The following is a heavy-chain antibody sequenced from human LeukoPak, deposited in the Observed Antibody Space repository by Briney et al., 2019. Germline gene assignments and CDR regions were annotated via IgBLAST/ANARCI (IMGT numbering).Heavy chain of an antibody. V-gene: IGHV3-21*01. CDR3: ARDPRAYDSSGYSEY. CDR1: GFTFSSYS. CDR2: ISSSSSYI. J-gene: IGHJ4*02. Sequence: GGSLRLYCAASGFTFSSYSMNWVRLAPGKGLEWVSSISSSSSYIYYADSVKGRFTISRDNAKNSLYLQMNSLRAEDTAVYYCARDPRAYDSSGYSEYWGQGTLVTVSS. D-gene: IGHD3-22*01.